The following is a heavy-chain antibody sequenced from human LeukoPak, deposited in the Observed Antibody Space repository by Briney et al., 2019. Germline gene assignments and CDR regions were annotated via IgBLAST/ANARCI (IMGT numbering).Heavy chain of an antibody. J-gene: IGHJ5*02. CDR1: GGSVSSGSYY. Sequence: SETLSLTCTVSGGSVSSGSYYWSWIRQPPGKGLEWIGYIYYSGSTNYNPSLKSRVTISVDTSKNQFSLKLSSVTAADTAVYYCARGGGRDWFDPWGQGTLVTVSS. CDR3: ARGGGRDWFDP. CDR2: IYYSGST. D-gene: IGHD2-15*01. V-gene: IGHV4-61*01.